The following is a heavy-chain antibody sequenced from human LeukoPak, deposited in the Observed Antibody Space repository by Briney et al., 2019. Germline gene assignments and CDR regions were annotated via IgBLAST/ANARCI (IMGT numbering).Heavy chain of an antibody. D-gene: IGHD3-22*01. CDR2: ISGDSGTT. Sequence: PGGSLRLSCAASGFTFSSYAMSWVRQGPGKGLEWVSVISGDSGTTLYTDSARGRFSISRDNSRNTLYLQLNSLRAEDTAVYYCARKLLHYDRNGPSFDYWGQGTLVTVSS. J-gene: IGHJ4*02. CDR1: GFTFSSYA. CDR3: ARKLLHYDRNGPSFDY. V-gene: IGHV3-23*01.